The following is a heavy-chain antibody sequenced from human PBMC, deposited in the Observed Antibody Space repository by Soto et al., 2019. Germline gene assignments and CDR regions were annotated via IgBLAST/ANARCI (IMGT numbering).Heavy chain of an antibody. CDR2: VSGSGGST. CDR3: AQVGLIAAAGSNWFDP. J-gene: IGHJ5*02. Sequence: QTGGSLRLSCAASGFTFSSYAMSWVRQAPGKGLEWVSAVSGSGGSTYYADSVKGRFTISRDNSKNTLYLQMNSLRAEDTAVYYCAQVGLIAAAGSNWFDPWGQGTLVTVSS. CDR1: GFTFSSYA. V-gene: IGHV3-23*01. D-gene: IGHD6-13*01.